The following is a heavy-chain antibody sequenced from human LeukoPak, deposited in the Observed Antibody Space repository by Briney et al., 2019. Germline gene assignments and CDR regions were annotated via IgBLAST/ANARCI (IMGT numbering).Heavy chain of an antibody. CDR1: GFTFSSYG. D-gene: IGHD6-19*01. J-gene: IGHJ4*02. V-gene: IGHV3-33*06. Sequence: GGSLRLSCAASGFTFSSYGMHWVRQAPGKGLEWVAVIWYDGSNKYYADSVKGRFTISRDNSENTLYLQMNSLRAEDTAVYYCAKVPGIAVAGGFDYWGQGTLVTVSS. CDR2: IWYDGSNK. CDR3: AKVPGIAVAGGFDY.